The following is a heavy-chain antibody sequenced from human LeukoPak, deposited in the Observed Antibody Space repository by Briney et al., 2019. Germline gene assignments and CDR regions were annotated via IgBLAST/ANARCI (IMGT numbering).Heavy chain of an antibody. V-gene: IGHV3-66*02. D-gene: IGHD2-15*01. Sequence: PGGSLRLSCAASGFTFDDYGMSWVRQAPGEGLEGVSLIYSGGSTDYADSVKGRCTISRANSKNTLYLQMNSLRAEDTAVYYCAKDIVVVVAATPPWFDPWGQGTLVTVSS. CDR2: IYSGGST. CDR3: AKDIVVVVAATPPWFDP. CDR1: GFTFDDYG. J-gene: IGHJ5*02.